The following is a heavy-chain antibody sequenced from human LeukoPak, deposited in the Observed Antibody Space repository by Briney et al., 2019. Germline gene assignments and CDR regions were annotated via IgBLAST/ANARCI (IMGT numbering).Heavy chain of an antibody. CDR2: IIPILGIA. Sequence: SVKVSCKASGYTFTSYGISWVRQAPGQGLEWMGRIIPILGIANYAQKFQGRVTITADKSTSTAYMELSSLRSEDTAVYYCARCPRTQNWFDPWGQGTLVTVSS. V-gene: IGHV1-69*04. D-gene: IGHD5/OR15-5a*01. J-gene: IGHJ5*02. CDR1: GYTFTSYG. CDR3: ARCPRTQNWFDP.